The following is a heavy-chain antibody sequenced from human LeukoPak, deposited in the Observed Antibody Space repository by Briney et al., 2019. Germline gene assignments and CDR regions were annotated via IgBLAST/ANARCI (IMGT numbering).Heavy chain of an antibody. CDR1: GFTFSSYG. CDR3: ARAMRSGYDY. CDR2: ISSRSDSV. V-gene: IGHV3-48*02. D-gene: IGHD5-12*01. Sequence: GGSLRLSCAASGFTFSSYGMHWVRQAPGKRLEWVSYISSRSDSVYYADSVKGRFTISRDNAENSLYLQMNSLRDEDTAVYYCARAMRSGYDYWGQGTLVTVSS. J-gene: IGHJ4*02.